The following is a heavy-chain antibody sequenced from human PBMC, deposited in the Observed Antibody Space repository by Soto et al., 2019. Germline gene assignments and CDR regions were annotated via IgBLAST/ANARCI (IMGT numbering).Heavy chain of an antibody. V-gene: IGHV3-30*18. D-gene: IGHD2-21*01. J-gene: IGHJ6*01. CDR3: AKDLGLWWETGYYYGMDV. Sequence: GGSLRLSCAASGFTFSSYGMHWVRQAPGKGLEWVAVISYDGSNKYYADSVKGRFTISRDNSKNTLYLQMNSLRAEDTAVYYCAKDLGLWWETGYYYGMDVWGQRTRVTVSS. CDR1: GFTFSSYG. CDR2: ISYDGSNK.